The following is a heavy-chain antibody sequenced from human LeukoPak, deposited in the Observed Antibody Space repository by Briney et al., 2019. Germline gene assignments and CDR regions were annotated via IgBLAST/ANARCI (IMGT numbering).Heavy chain of an antibody. V-gene: IGHV4-59*01. D-gene: IGHD3-10*01. CDR1: GGSISSYY. Sequence: SETLSLTCTVSGGSISSYYWSWIRQPPGKGLEWTGYIYYSGSTNYNPSLKSRVTISVDTSKNQFSLKLSSVTAADTAVYYCARDRAKGNWFDPWGQGTLVTVSS. CDR2: IYYSGST. CDR3: ARDRAKGNWFDP. J-gene: IGHJ5*02.